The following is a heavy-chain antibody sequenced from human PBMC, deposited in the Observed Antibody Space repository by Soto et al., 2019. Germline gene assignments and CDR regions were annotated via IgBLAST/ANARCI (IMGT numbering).Heavy chain of an antibody. CDR2: IYSGGST. CDR3: ARKNYYDSSGYYSGYYYGMDV. CDR1: GFTVSSNY. V-gene: IGHV3-53*01. Sequence: GGSLRLSCAASGFTVSSNYMSWVRQAPGKGLEWVSVIYSGGSTYYADSVKGRFTISRDNSKNTLYLQMNSLRAEDTAVYYCARKNYYDSSGYYSGYYYGMDVWGQGTTVTVSS. J-gene: IGHJ6*02. D-gene: IGHD3-22*01.